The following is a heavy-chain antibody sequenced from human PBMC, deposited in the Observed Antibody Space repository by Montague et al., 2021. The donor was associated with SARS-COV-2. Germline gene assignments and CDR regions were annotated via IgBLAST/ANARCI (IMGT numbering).Heavy chain of an antibody. D-gene: IGHD3-9*01. CDR3: ARGPLRYFDWLLYWYFDL. J-gene: IGHJ2*01. CDR1: GGSISSYY. Sequence: SETLSLTCTVSGGSISSYYWSWIRQPPGKGREWFGYIYYSGSTNXNPSLKSRVTISVDTSKNQFSLKLSSVTAADTAVYYCARGPLRYFDWLLYWYFDLWGRGTLVTVSS. V-gene: IGHV4-59*01. CDR2: IYYSGST.